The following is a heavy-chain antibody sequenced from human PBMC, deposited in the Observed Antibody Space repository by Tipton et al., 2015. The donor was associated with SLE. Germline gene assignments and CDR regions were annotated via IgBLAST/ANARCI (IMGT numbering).Heavy chain of an antibody. Sequence: LRLSCTVSGGSVTNYYWSWIRQPPGKGLEWIGYVFYSGSTTYNPSFRGRVTMSVDTSKIQFSLRLNSVTAADTAIYYCARAEYSAYDVPQFDLWGQGALVTVSS. V-gene: IGHV4-59*02. J-gene: IGHJ4*02. D-gene: IGHD5-12*01. CDR2: VFYSGST. CDR1: GGSVTNYY. CDR3: ARAEYSAYDVPQFDL.